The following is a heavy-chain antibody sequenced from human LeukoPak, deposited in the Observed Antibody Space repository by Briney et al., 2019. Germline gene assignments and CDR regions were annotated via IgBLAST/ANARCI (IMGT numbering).Heavy chain of an antibody. CDR3: ARGPASIAAAGIAEYFQH. V-gene: IGHV3-48*03. Sequence: PGGSLRLSCAASGFTFSSYEMNWVRQAPGKGPEWVSCISSSGSPVYYADSVKGRFTISRDNAKNSLYLQMNSLRAEDTAVYYCARGPASIAAAGIAEYFQHWGQGTLVTVST. CDR2: ISSSGSPV. CDR1: GFTFSSYE. J-gene: IGHJ1*01. D-gene: IGHD6-13*01.